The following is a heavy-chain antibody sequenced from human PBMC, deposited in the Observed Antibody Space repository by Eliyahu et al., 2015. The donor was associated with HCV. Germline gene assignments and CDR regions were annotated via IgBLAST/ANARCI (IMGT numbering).Heavy chain of an antibody. CDR1: GGTFXXYX. Sequence: QVQLVQSGAXVKKPGSSVKXSCKASGGTFXXYXIXXVRQAPGQGLEWMGGIIPIFGTANYAQKFQGRVTITADESTSTAYMELSSLRSEDTAVYYCARDFEYSSSRVTTYYYYYGMDVWGQGTTVTVSS. D-gene: IGHD6-6*01. CDR2: IIPIFGTA. CDR3: ARDFEYSSSRVTTYYYYYGMDV. V-gene: IGHV1-69*01. J-gene: IGHJ6*02.